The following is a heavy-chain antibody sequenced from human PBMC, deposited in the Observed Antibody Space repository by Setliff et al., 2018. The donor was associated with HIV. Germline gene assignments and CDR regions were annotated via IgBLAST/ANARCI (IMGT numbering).Heavy chain of an antibody. J-gene: IGHJ6*02. CDR3: ARDKWFGDLGYYYGMDV. Sequence: SETLSLTCTVSGASISSGGYYWGWIRQPPGKGLEWIGSIYYSGSTYYNPSLKSRVTISVDTSKNQFSLKLSSVTAADTAVYYCARDKWFGDLGYYYGMDVWGQGTTVTVSS. CDR1: GASISSGGYY. CDR2: IYYSGST. D-gene: IGHD3-10*01. V-gene: IGHV4-39*07.